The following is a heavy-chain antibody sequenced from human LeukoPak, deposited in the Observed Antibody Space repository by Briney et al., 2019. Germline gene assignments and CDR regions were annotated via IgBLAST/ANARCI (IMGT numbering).Heavy chain of an antibody. CDR1: GYTFTGYG. Sequence: ASVKVSCKASGYTFTGYGISWVRQAPGQGLEWMGWISAYNGNTNYAQKLQGRVTMTTDTSTSTAYMELRSLRSDDTAVYYCARVPLEDCSSTSCYTPQIDPWGQGTLVTVSS. D-gene: IGHD2-2*02. CDR3: ARVPLEDCSSTSCYTPQIDP. V-gene: IGHV1-18*01. CDR2: ISAYNGNT. J-gene: IGHJ5*02.